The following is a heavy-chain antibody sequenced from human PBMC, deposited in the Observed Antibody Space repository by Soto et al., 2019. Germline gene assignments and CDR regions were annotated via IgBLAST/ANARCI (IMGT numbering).Heavy chain of an antibody. CDR1: GFTFSAYA. CDR2: ISSDGNNK. CDR3: AKDWGLDWLLQERFDY. V-gene: IGHV3-30*18. J-gene: IGHJ4*02. D-gene: IGHD3-9*01. Sequence: LRLSCEVSGFTFSAYAMHWVRQAPGKGLEWVAVISSDGNNKEYGDSAKGRFTISRDNSKNTLYLQMNNLRAEDTAVYYCAKDWGLDWLLQERFDYWGQGTLVTVSS.